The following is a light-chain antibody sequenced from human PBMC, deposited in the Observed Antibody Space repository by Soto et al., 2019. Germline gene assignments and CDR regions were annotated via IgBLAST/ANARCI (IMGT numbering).Light chain of an antibody. J-gene: IGKJ2*01. CDR2: WAS. CDR1: QSVLYSSNNKNY. V-gene: IGKV4-1*01. Sequence: DIVMTQSPDSLAVSLGERATINCKSSQSVLYSSNNKNYLAWYQQKPGQPPKLLIYWASTRESGVPDRFSGSGSGTDFTLTISSLQAEDVAVYYCQHYYSPPYTFGQGTNVEIK. CDR3: QHYYSPPYT.